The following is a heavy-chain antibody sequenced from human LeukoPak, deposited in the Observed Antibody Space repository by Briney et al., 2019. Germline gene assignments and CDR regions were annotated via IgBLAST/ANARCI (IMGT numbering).Heavy chain of an antibody. CDR2: IYYSGST. V-gene: IGHV4-59*08. D-gene: IGHD2-2*01. CDR1: GGSISSYY. J-gene: IGHJ3*02. Sequence: PSDTLSLTCTVSGGSISSYYWSWIRQPPGKGLEWIGYIYYSGSTNYNPSLKSRVTISVDTSKNQFSLKLSSVTAADTAVYYCARHKKKDIVVVPGAFDIWGQGTMVTVSS. CDR3: ARHKKKDIVVVPGAFDI.